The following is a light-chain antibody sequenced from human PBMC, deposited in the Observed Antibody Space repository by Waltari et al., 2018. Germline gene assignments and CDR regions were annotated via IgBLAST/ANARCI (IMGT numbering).Light chain of an antibody. CDR3: GTWDNTLSAV. CDR2: GND. CDR1: PANLGHNY. J-gene: IGLJ2*01. Sequence: QSVFTQPPSVSAAPGLQVTLTCSGRPANLGHNYVSWYQQFPGASPKVLIYGNDKRATGIPDRFSGSKSGTSATLDITGLQTGDEADYYCGTWDNTLSAVFGGGTKVTVL. V-gene: IGLV1-51*02.